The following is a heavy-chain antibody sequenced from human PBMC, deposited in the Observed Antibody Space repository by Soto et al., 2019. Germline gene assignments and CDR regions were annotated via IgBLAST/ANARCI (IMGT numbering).Heavy chain of an antibody. D-gene: IGHD3-16*01. V-gene: IGHV1-18*01. Sequence: QVQLVQSAAEVKKPGASVKVSCKASGYTFIRYGITWVRQAPGQGLEWVGWISPYNDYTEYAQKFHGRVTMTTDTSTKTVNMALRGLRSDDTAVDYCARGGYYDNVWKKLNYHGLDVWGQGTTVTASS. CDR1: GYTFIRYG. CDR2: ISPYNDYT. J-gene: IGHJ6*02. CDR3: ARGGYYDNVWKKLNYHGLDV.